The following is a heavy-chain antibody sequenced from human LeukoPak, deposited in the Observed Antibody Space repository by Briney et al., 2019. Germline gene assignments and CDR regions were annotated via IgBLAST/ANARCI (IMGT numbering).Heavy chain of an antibody. CDR2: INHSGST. J-gene: IGHJ6*03. Sequence: SETLSFTCAVYGGSFSGYYWSWIRQPPGRGLEWIGEINHSGSTNYNPSLKSRVTISVDTSKHQFSLKLSSVTAADTAVYYCARGRGFYDSSGYYLHYYMDVWGKGTTVTISS. CDR3: ARGRGFYDSSGYYLHYYMDV. V-gene: IGHV4-34*01. CDR1: GGSFSGYY. D-gene: IGHD3-22*01.